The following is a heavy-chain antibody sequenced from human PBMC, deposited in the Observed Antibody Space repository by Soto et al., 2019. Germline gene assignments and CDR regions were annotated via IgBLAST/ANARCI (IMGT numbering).Heavy chain of an antibody. CDR1: GFTCSSYW. V-gene: IGHV3-7*04. Sequence: EVQLVVSGGGLVQPGGSLRLSCAASGFTCSSYWMSWVRQAPGKGLEWVANIKEDGSEKYYGDSVQGRFTISRDNAKNSLYLQMNSLRAEATAVYYCARAFHYDSRGYYYYYALDVWGQGTTVTVSS. D-gene: IGHD3-22*01. CDR3: ARAFHYDSRGYYYYYALDV. CDR2: IKEDGSEK. J-gene: IGHJ6*02.